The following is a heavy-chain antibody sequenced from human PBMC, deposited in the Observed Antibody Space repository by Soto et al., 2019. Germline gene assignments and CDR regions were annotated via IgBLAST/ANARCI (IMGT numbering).Heavy chain of an antibody. CDR2: IFWNDDK. D-gene: IGHD1-1*01. CDR1: GFSFSTSGAG. CDR3: AHRRGASTTGGAFDI. J-gene: IGHJ3*02. Sequence: QITVKESGPTLVTPTQTLTLTCTFSGFSFSTSGAGVGWIRQPPGKALEWLALIFWNDDKRYTPSLNSRLTITKDTSKNPVVLTMINLDPVDTATYFCAHRRGASTTGGAFDIWGLGTKVTVSS. V-gene: IGHV2-5*01.